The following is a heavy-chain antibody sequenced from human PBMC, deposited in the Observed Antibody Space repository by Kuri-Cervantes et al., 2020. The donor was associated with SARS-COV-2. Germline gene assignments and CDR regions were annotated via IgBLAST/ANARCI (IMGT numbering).Heavy chain of an antibody. CDR2: IGTAGDP. CDR1: GFTFSSYD. Sequence: ETLSLTCAASGFTFSSYDMHWVRQTTGKGLEWVSAIGTAGDPYYPGSVKGRFTISRDNSRNTLYLQMNSLRAEDTAVYYCARETDYGGNSGVYWGQGTLVTVDS. D-gene: IGHD4-23*01. J-gene: IGHJ4*02. CDR3: ARETDYGGNSGVY. V-gene: IGHV3-13*05.